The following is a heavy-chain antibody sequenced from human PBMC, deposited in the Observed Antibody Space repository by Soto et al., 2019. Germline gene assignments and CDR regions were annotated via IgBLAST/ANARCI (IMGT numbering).Heavy chain of an antibody. V-gene: IGHV3-33*01. J-gene: IGHJ4*02. CDR3: ARDQEWFGELYYFDY. D-gene: IGHD3-10*01. CDR1: GFTFSSYG. CDR2: IWYDGSNK. Sequence: VGSLRLSCAASGFTFSSYGMHWVRQAPGKGLEWVAVIWYDGSNKYYADSVKGRFTISRDNSKNTLYLQMNSLRAEDTAVYYCARDQEWFGELYYFDYWGQGTLVTVSS.